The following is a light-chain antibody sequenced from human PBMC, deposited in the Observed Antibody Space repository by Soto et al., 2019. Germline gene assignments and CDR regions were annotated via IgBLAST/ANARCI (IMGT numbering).Light chain of an antibody. CDR3: QQYNNWPRT. Sequence: IVMTQSPATLSVSHGERATLSCRASQSVSSNLAWYQQKPGQAPRLLIYGASTRATGIPARFSGSGSGTEFTLTISSLQSEDFAVYYCQQYNNWPRTFGQGTKVDIK. CDR2: GAS. V-gene: IGKV3-15*01. CDR1: QSVSSN. J-gene: IGKJ1*01.